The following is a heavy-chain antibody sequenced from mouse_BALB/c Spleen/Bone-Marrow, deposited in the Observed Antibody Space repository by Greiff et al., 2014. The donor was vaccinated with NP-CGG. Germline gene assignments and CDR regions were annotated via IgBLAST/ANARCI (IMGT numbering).Heavy chain of an antibody. J-gene: IGHJ2*01. CDR1: GYAFTNYN. Sequence: VQLKESGPALVKPGASVKVSCKASGYAFTNYNMNWVKQSHGKSLEWIGYIDPYSGGTNYNQKFRGKATLTVDKSSSTAYMHLTSLTSEDSAVYYCSRGVLAYFDYWGQGTTLTVSS. V-gene: IGHV1S135*01. CDR3: SRGVLAYFDY. CDR2: IDPYSGGT. D-gene: IGHD2-14*01.